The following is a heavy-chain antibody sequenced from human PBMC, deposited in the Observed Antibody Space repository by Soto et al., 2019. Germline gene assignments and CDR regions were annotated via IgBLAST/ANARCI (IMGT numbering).Heavy chain of an antibody. Sequence: GESLKISCKGSGYSFSSYWIGWVRQMPGKGLESMGIIYPGDSDTRYSPSFQGQGTISVDKSTSTAYLQWNSLKASDTAVYYCASHGVYGSDWGGLDVWGQGXTVTVYS. CDR2: IYPGDSDT. CDR3: ASHGVYGSDWGGLDV. CDR1: GYSFSSYW. J-gene: IGHJ6*02. V-gene: IGHV5-51*01. D-gene: IGHD2-8*01.